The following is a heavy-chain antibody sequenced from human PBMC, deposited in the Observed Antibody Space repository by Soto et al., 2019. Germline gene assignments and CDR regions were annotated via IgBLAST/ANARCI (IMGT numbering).Heavy chain of an antibody. Sequence: QVQLVQSGAEVKQPGASVKVSCKASGYAFISYHITWVRQATGQGLEWMGWMNPNSGNTGFAQKFEGRITMTSNTSISTAYMELSSLRSDDTAVYYCARGEYDCGSGYCDFWGQGTLVTVSS. D-gene: IGHD3-3*01. J-gene: IGHJ4*02. V-gene: IGHV1-8*01. CDR1: GYAFISYH. CDR2: MNPNSGNT. CDR3: ARGEYDCGSGYCDF.